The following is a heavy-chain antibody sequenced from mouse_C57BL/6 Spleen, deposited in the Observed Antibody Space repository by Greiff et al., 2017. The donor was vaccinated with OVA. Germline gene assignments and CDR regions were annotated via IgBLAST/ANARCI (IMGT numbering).Heavy chain of an antibody. D-gene: IGHD2-4*01. V-gene: IGHV5-6*02. CDR1: GFTFSSYG. J-gene: IGHJ4*01. CDR2: ISSGGSYT. CDR3: ARRDDYGAMDY. Sequence: DVHLVESGGDLVKPGGSLKLSCAASGFTFSSYGMSWVRQTPDKRLEWVATISSGGSYTYYPDSVKGRFTISRDNAKNTLYLQMSSLKSEDTAMYYCARRDDYGAMDYWGQGTSVTVSS.